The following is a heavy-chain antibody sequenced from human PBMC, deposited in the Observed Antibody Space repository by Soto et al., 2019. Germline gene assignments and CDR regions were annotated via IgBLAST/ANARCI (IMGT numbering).Heavy chain of an antibody. D-gene: IGHD1-26*01. CDR3: TRDPYGGSRYYFDS. CDR1: GFRFTDYG. J-gene: IGHJ4*02. V-gene: IGHV3-33*01. Sequence: GRSLRLSCAGSGFRFTDYGMHCVRPTPGKGLEWVAVIWYDGSNKYYADSVKGRFAISKDNSQNTLYLQMNNLRPEDTAVYYCTRDPYGGSRYYFDSWGQGTLVTVAS. CDR2: IWYDGSNK.